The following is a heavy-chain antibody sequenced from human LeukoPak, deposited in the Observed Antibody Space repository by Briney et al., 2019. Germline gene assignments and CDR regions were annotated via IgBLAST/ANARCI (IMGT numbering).Heavy chain of an antibody. V-gene: IGHV3-43*01. Sequence: PGGSLGLSCAASGFTFDDYTMHWVRQAPGKGREWVSLISWDCCSTYYADSVKGRFTISRDSSKNTLFLQMNRLRPEDAALYYCAKAPVTTCRGAFCYPFAYWGLGTLVTVSS. J-gene: IGHJ4*02. CDR1: GFTFDDYT. CDR2: ISWDCCST. D-gene: IGHD2-15*01. CDR3: AKAPVTTCRGAFCYPFAY.